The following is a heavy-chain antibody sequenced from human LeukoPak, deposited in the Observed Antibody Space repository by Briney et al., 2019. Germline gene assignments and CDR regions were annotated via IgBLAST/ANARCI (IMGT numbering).Heavy chain of an antibody. V-gene: IGHV4-59*01. CDR2: IYYSGST. CDR3: ARAIITRISIAAAGTLWYFDL. J-gene: IGHJ2*01. D-gene: IGHD6-13*01. CDR1: GGSISSYY. Sequence: SETLSLTCTVSGGSISSYYWSWIRQPPGKGLEWIGYIYYSGSTNYNPSLKSRVTISVDTSKNQFSLKLSSVTAADTAVYYCARAIITRISIAAAGTLWYFDLWGRGTLVTVSS.